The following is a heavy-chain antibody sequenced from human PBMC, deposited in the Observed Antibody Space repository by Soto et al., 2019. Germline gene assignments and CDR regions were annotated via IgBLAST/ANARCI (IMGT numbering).Heavy chain of an antibody. Sequence: PSETLSLTCTVSGGSISSYYWSWIRQPPGKGLEWIGYIYYSGSTNYNPSLKSRVTISVDTSKNQFSLKLSSVTAADTAVYYCARSLLWFGEFYWGQGTLVTVS. J-gene: IGHJ4*02. V-gene: IGHV4-59*08. CDR2: IYYSGST. CDR1: GGSISSYY. CDR3: ARSLLWFGEFY. D-gene: IGHD3-10*01.